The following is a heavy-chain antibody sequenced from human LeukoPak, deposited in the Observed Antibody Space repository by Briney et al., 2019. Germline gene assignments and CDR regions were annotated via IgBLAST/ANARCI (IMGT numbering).Heavy chain of an antibody. CDR3: ARGSEGVTIFGVVIRPYFDY. V-gene: IGHV1-46*01. CDR1: GYTFTSYY. D-gene: IGHD3-3*01. Sequence: GASVKVSFKASGYTFTSYYMHWVRQAPGQGLECMGIINPSGGSTSYAQKFQDRVTMTRDTSTGTVYMELSSLRSEDTAVYYCARGSEGVTIFGVVIRPYFDYWGQGTLVTVSS. CDR2: INPSGGST. J-gene: IGHJ4*02.